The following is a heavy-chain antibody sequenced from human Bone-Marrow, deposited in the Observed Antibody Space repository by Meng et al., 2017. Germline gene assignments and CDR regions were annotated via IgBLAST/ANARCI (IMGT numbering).Heavy chain of an antibody. D-gene: IGHD2-21*02. J-gene: IGHJ4*02. CDR3: ATRGDHGVHYFDY. CDR2: IGTAGDT. Sequence: GESLKISCAASGFTFSNYDMHWVRQATGKGLEWVSAIGTAGDTYYPGSVKGRFTISRDNSKNTLYLQMNSLRAEDTAVYYCATRGDHGVHYFDYWGQGTLVTISS. CDR1: GFTFSNYD. V-gene: IGHV3-13*01.